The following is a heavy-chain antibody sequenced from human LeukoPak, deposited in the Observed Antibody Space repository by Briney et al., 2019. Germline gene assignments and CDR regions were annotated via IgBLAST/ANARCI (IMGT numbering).Heavy chain of an antibody. CDR3: AKSRHMVRGVTPFDY. CDR1: GFTFSSYG. D-gene: IGHD3-10*01. J-gene: IGHJ4*02. Sequence: PGGSLRLSCAASGFTFSSYGRHWVRQAPGKGLEWVAFIRYDGSNKYYADSVKGRFTISRDNSKNTLYLQMNSLRAEDTAVYYCAKSRHMVRGVTPFDYWGQGTLVTVSS. CDR2: IRYDGSNK. V-gene: IGHV3-30*02.